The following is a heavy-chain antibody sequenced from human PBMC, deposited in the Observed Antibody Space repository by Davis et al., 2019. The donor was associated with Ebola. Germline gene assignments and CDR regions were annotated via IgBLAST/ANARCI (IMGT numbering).Heavy chain of an antibody. V-gene: IGHV3-7*01. CDR1: GFTFSSYW. Sequence: GESLKISCAASGFTFSSYWMSWVRQAPGKGLEWVANIKQDGSEKYYVDSVKGRFTISRDNAKNSLYLQMNSLRAEDTAVYYCAKSVYDPPDVWGQGTTVTVSS. J-gene: IGHJ6*02. D-gene: IGHD5/OR15-5a*01. CDR3: AKSVYDPPDV. CDR2: IKQDGSEK.